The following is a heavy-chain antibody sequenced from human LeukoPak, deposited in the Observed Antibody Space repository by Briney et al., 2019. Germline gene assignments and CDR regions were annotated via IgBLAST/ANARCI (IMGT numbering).Heavy chain of an antibody. CDR1: GGSIRSYY. V-gene: IGHV4-59*13. CDR2: ITYSGST. Sequence: SETLFLTCRVPGGSIRSYYWSWIPQPPGKGLQWIGYITYSGSTNYNPSLKSRVTISVDTSKHQFSLKLSAVTDADAAGYYCARGAHKFDYWGQGSLVTVSS. CDR3: ARGAHKFDY. D-gene: IGHD2-21*01. J-gene: IGHJ4*02.